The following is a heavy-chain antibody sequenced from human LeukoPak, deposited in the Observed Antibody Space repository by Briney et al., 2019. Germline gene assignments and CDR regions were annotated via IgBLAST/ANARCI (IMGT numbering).Heavy chain of an antibody. D-gene: IGHD2-2*01. V-gene: IGHV1-18*01. CDR1: GYTFTSYG. CDR2: ISAYNGNT. J-gene: IGHJ4*02. Sequence: GASVKVSCKASGYTFTSYGISWVRQAPGQGLEWMGWISAYNGNTNYAQKLQGRVTMTTDTSTSTAYMELRSLRSDDTAVYYCARVPEEVVPAATEDYWGQGTLVTVSS. CDR3: ARVPEEVVPAATEDY.